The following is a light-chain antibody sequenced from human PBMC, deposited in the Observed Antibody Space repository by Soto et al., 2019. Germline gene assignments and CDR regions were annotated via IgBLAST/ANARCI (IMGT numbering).Light chain of an antibody. CDR3: SLYPRENAYV. CDR1: SSDVGGYAY. J-gene: IGLJ1*01. V-gene: IGLV2-14*01. Sequence: QSALTQPASVSGSPGQTITISCTGTSSDVGGYAYVSWYQQYPGKVPKLVISEVSNRPSGVSHRFSGSRSGNTASLTISGLQAEDEADYHCSLYPRENAYVFGTGTKVTVL. CDR2: EVS.